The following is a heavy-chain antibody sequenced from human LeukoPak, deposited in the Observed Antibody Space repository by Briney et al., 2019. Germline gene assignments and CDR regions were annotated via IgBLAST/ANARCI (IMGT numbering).Heavy chain of an antibody. CDR1: GGSISSGSYY. Sequence: SETLSLTCTVSGGSISSGSYYWSWIRQPAGKGLEWIGRIYTSGSTNYNPSLKSRVTISVDTSKNQFSLKLSSVTAADTAVYYCARGYQLLLFDYWGRGTLVTVSS. CDR2: IYTSGST. CDR3: ARGYQLLLFDY. J-gene: IGHJ4*02. V-gene: IGHV4-61*02. D-gene: IGHD2-2*01.